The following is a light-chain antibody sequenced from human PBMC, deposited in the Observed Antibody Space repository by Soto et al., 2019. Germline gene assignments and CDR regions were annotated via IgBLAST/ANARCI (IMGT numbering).Light chain of an antibody. CDR1: QIVSSNY. Sequence: IVLTQSPGTLSLSPGERGTLSCSASQIVSSNYLAWYQQKTGQSPRLLIYGASSRATGIPDRFSGSGSGKDFTITISRLEPEDFALYYCQQYGSSPLTFGGGTKVAIK. CDR2: GAS. CDR3: QQYGSSPLT. V-gene: IGKV3-20*01. J-gene: IGKJ4*01.